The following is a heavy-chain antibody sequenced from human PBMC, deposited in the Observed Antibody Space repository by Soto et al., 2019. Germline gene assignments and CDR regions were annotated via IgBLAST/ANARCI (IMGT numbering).Heavy chain of an antibody. Sequence: KTSSSXSLAGSVAVFSIIVFYWMLIRHSPGQGLEWIGYIYYNGRTNYNPSLRSRVSISADMSKNQFFLNLTSVTAADTAVYYCAKGGTNFGVVRNNWFDHWGQGKLVNVS. CDR1: VFSIIVFY. D-gene: IGHD3-3*01. CDR3: AKGGTNFGVVRNNWFDH. J-gene: IGHJ5*02. V-gene: IGHV4-59*13. CDR2: IYYNGRT.